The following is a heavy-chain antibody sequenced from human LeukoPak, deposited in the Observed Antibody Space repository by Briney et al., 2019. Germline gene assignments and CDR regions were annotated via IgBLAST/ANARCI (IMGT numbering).Heavy chain of an antibody. D-gene: IGHD1-26*01. CDR3: ARDDRVRYSGSYWGYYGMDV. Sequence: PGGSLRLSCESSGFALSSYNMNWVRQAPGKGLEWVSSISSSSSYIYYADSVKGRFTISRDNAKNSLYLQMNSLRAEDTAVYYCARDDRVRYSGSYWGYYGMDVWGQGTTVTVSS. J-gene: IGHJ6*02. CDR1: GFALSSYN. V-gene: IGHV3-21*01. CDR2: ISSSSSYI.